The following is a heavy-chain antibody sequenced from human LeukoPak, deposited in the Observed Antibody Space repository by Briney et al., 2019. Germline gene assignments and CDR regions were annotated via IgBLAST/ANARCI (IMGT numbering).Heavy chain of an antibody. J-gene: IGHJ2*01. CDR3: ARLGYSYGSDWYFDF. D-gene: IGHD5-18*01. CDR1: GYSISSGYY. Sequence: SETLSLTCAVSGYSISSGYYWGWIRQPPGKGLEWIGSIYHSGSTYYNPSLKSRVTISVDTSKNQFSLKLSSVTAADTAVYYCARLGYSYGSDWYFDFWGRGTLVTASS. V-gene: IGHV4-38-2*01. CDR2: IYHSGST.